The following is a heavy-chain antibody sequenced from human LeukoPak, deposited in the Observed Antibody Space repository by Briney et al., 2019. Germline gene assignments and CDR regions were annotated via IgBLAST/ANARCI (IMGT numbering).Heavy chain of an antibody. D-gene: IGHD4-17*01. CDR3: AHRRMYTNDYGLINWLDP. Sequence: SGPTLVNPTQTLTLTCTFSGFSLSPSGGGVGWIRQPPGKGLEWLALISWDDDKRYSPSLKSRLTITKDTSKNQVVLKMTNMHPEDTATYYCAHRRMYTNDYGLINWLDPWGQGTLVTVSS. CDR1: GFSLSPSGGG. V-gene: IGHV2-5*02. CDR2: ISWDDDK. J-gene: IGHJ5*02.